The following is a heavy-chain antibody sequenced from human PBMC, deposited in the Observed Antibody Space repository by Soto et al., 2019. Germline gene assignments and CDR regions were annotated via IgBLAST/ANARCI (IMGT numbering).Heavy chain of an antibody. CDR3: ARLVYDSSGYRTG. V-gene: IGHV4-39*01. CDR1: GGSISSSNYY. D-gene: IGHD3-22*01. Sequence: SETLSLTCTVSGGSISSSNYYWGWIRQPPGKGLEWIGSIYYSGSTYYNPSLKSRVTISVDTSKNQFSLKLSSVTAADTAVYYCARLVYDSSGYRTGWGQGTLVTVSS. CDR2: IYYSGST. J-gene: IGHJ4*02.